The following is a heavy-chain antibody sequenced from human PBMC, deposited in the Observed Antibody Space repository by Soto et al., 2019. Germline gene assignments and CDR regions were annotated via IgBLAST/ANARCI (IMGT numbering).Heavy chain of an antibody. J-gene: IGHJ6*02. V-gene: IGHV3-30*18. CDR1: GFTLSRKV. CDR2: ISYDGSNK. CDR3: AKDALTVAGPQRGSLDV. D-gene: IGHD6-19*01. Sequence: GGSLRLSCAASGFTLSRKVMHWVRQSPGRGLEWVAVISYDGSNKYYGDSVKGRFTISRDNSKHTVYLQMNSLRAEDTAVYYCAKDALTVAGPQRGSLDVWGQGTTVTVSS.